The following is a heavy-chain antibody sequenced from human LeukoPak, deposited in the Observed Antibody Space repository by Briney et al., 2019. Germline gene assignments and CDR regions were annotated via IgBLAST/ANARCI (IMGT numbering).Heavy chain of an antibody. J-gene: IGHJ4*02. CDR2: INPSGGST. V-gene: IGHV1-46*01. D-gene: IGHD3-22*01. CDR3: ARGRAVTYYYDSSGYYYDAFDY. Sequence: ASVKVSCKASGYTFTSYYMHWVRQAPGQGLEWMGIINPSGGSTSYAQKFQGRVTMTRDTSTSTVYMELSSLRSEDTAVYYCARGRAVTYYYDSSGYYYDAFDYWGQGTRVTVSA. CDR1: GYTFTSYY.